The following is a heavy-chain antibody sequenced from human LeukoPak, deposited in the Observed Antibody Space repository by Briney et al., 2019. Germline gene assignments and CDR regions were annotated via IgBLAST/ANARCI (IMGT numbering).Heavy chain of an antibody. V-gene: IGHV1-8*01. CDR3: ARGLLRYVWGSYRETN. CDR1: GYTFTSYD. Sequence: GASVKVSCKASGYTFTSYDINWVRQATEQGLEWMGWMNPNSGNTGYAQKFQGRVTMTRNTSISTAYMELSSLRSEDTAVYYCARGLLRYVWGSYRETNWDQGTLVTVSS. CDR2: MNPNSGNT. J-gene: IGHJ4*02. D-gene: IGHD3-16*02.